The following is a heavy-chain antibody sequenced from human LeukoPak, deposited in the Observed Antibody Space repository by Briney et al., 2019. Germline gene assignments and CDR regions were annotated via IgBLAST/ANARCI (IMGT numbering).Heavy chain of an antibody. D-gene: IGHD4-11*01. CDR1: GGFINSYY. J-gene: IGHJ3*01. V-gene: IGHV4-59*01. CDR3: ARDRRESSKPNDAFDV. CDR2: MYYTGAT. Sequence: SETLSLTCRVSGGFINSYYWSWIRQSPGKGLEWFGYMYYTGATYYKPSLEGRVTISIDTSKRQLSLELRSVTAADSAVYFCARDRRESSKPNDAFDVWGQGTMVTVSA.